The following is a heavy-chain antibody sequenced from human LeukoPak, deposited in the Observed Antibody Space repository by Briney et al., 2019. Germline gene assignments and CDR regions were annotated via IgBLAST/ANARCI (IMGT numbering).Heavy chain of an antibody. J-gene: IGHJ6*04. CDR2: ISYDGSNE. Sequence: GGSLRLSCAGSGFTFSSYGMNWVRQAPGKGLEWVAIISYDGSNEYYADSVKGRFTISRDNAKNSLYLQMNSLRAEDTAVYYCAELGITMIGGVWGKGTTVTISS. V-gene: IGHV3-30*18. CDR3: AELGITMIGGV. D-gene: IGHD3-10*02. CDR1: GFTFSSYG.